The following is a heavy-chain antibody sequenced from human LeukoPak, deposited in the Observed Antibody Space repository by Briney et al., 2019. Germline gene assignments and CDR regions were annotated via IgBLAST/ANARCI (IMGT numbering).Heavy chain of an antibody. V-gene: IGHV4-39*07. J-gene: IGHJ4*02. D-gene: IGHD3-22*01. Sequence: SETLSLTCTVSGGSISSSSYYWGWIRQPRGKGLEWIGSIYYSGSTYYNPSLKSRVTISVDTSKNQFSLKLSSVTAADTAVYYCAREDSSGYYGQYDYWGQGTLVTVSS. CDR1: GGSISSSSYY. CDR2: IYYSGST. CDR3: AREDSSGYYGQYDY.